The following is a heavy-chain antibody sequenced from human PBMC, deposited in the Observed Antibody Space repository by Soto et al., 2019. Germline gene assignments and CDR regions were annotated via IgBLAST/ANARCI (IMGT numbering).Heavy chain of an antibody. J-gene: IGHJ4*02. CDR3: AHRPSYCSGGSCYSGFDY. Sequence: QITLKESGPTLVKPTQTLTLTCTFSGFSLSTSGVGVGWIRQPPGKALEWLALIYWDDDKRYSTSLKSRLTITKDTSKNQVVLTMTNMDPADTATYCCAHRPSYCSGGSCYSGFDYWGQGTLVTVSS. V-gene: IGHV2-5*02. D-gene: IGHD2-15*01. CDR1: GFSLSTSGVG. CDR2: IYWDDDK.